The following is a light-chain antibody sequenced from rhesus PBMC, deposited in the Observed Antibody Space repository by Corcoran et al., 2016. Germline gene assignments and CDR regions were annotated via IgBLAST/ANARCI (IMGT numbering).Light chain of an antibody. J-gene: IGKJ1*01. CDR3: QQYSSSPRT. CDR2: KAS. V-gene: IGKV1-22*01. Sequence: DIQMTQSPSSLSASVGDTVTITCRASQSISSWLAWYQQKPGKAPKLLIYKASPLQSGVPSRFSGSGSGTDVTLTISSLQSEDFATYYCQQYSSSPRTFGQGTKVEIK. CDR1: QSISSW.